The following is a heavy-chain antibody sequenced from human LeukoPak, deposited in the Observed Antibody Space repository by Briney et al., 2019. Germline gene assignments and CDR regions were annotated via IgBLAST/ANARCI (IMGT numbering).Heavy chain of an antibody. CDR2: IYTGGST. V-gene: IGHV4-61*02. J-gene: IGHJ3*02. D-gene: IGHD6-13*01. CDR1: GGSISSGSYY. CDR3: ARDQTPSSSSLPGAFNI. Sequence: SETLSLTCIVSGGSISSGSYYWSWIRQPAGKGLEWIGRIYTGGSTNYNPSLKSRVTISVDTSKNQFSLNLSSMTAADTAVYYCARDQTPSSSSLPGAFNIWGQGTMVTVSS.